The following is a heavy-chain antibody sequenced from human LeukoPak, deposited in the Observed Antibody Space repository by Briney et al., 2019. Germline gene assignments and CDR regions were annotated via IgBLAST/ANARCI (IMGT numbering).Heavy chain of an antibody. J-gene: IGHJ4*02. V-gene: IGHV3-21*01. CDR3: ARGHTAVIRHFDF. CDR2: ISSGSSAI. CDR1: GFTFTTYS. Sequence: RGSLRLSCEASGFTFTTYSMTWVRQAPGKGLEWVSIISSGSSAIFSADALKGRFTISRDDAKNLLYLDMNSLRAEDTAVYYCARGHTAVIRHFDFWGQGTLVTVSS. D-gene: IGHD2-21*01.